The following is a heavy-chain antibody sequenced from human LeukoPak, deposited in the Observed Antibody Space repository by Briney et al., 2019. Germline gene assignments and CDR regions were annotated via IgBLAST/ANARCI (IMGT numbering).Heavy chain of an antibody. CDR1: GGTFSSYA. Sequence: ASVKVSCKASGGTFSSYAISWVRQAPGQGLEWMGGIIPIFGTANYAQKFQGRVTITADKSTSTAYMELSSLRSEDTAVYYCARGFLYYDILTGYNYYYYMDVWGKGTTVTVSS. J-gene: IGHJ6*03. D-gene: IGHD3-9*01. V-gene: IGHV1-69*06. CDR2: IIPIFGTA. CDR3: ARGFLYYDILTGYNYYYYMDV.